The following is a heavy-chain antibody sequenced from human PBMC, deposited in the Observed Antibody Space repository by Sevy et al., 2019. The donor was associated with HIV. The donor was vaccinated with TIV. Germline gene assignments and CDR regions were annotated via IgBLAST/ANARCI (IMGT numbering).Heavy chain of an antibody. CDR3: ARGPPDGSYDYFDY. CDR1: GFTFDTYN. V-gene: IGHV3-21*06. CDR2: ISGYSNYI. J-gene: IGHJ4*02. Sequence: GESLKISCAASGFTFDTYNMNWVRQAPGKGLEWISSISGYSNYIYYAESMKGRFIISRDNAKDTLFLQVNSLRADDTAVYFCARGPPDGSYDYFDYWGQGALVTVSS. D-gene: IGHD1-26*01.